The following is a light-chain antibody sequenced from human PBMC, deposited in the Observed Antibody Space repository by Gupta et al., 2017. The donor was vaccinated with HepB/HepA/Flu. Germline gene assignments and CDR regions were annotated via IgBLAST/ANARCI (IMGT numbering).Light chain of an antibody. CDR2: WAS. Sequence: IVMIQSPDSLAVSLGERATINCKSSQPLFFSSTNKNYLAWFQQKPGQPPKLLISWASARESGVPDRFSGSGSGTDFTLTISSLRPEDVAVYYCQQYLNNYSFGQGTRLEI. CDR3: QQYLNNYS. CDR1: QPLFFSSTNKNY. J-gene: IGKJ2*03. V-gene: IGKV4-1*01.